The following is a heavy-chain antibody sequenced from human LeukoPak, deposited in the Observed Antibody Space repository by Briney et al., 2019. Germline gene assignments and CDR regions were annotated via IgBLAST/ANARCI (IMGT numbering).Heavy chain of an antibody. D-gene: IGHD6-6*01. Sequence: GASVKVSCKASGGTFSSYAISWVRQAPGQGLEWMGGIIPIFGTANYAQKFQGRVTITTDESTSTAYMELSSLRSEDTAVYYCARAQGVIAASGGDPWGQGTLVTVSS. V-gene: IGHV1-69*05. J-gene: IGHJ5*02. CDR3: ARAQGVIAASGGDP. CDR1: GGTFSSYA. CDR2: IIPIFGTA.